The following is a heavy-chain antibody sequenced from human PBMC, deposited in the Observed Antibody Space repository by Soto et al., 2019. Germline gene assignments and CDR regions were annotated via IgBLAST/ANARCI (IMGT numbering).Heavy chain of an antibody. Sequence: HPGGSLRLSCAASGFTFSSYDMHWVRQATGKGLEWVSAIGTAGDTYYPGSVKGRFTISRENAKNSLYLQMNSLRAGDTAVYYCARGGSIAALSYYYGMDVWGQGTTVTVSS. V-gene: IGHV3-13*01. CDR1: GFTFSSYD. D-gene: IGHD6-6*01. CDR3: ARGGSIAALSYYYGMDV. CDR2: IGTAGDT. J-gene: IGHJ6*02.